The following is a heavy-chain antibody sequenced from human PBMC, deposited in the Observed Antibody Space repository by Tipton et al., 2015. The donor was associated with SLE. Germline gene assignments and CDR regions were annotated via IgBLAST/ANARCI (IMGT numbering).Heavy chain of an antibody. V-gene: IGHV4-39*07. J-gene: IGHJ4*02. CDR2: IYYSGST. CDR3: ARVGAAAAIDY. CDR1: GGSISSYY. Sequence: LRLSCTVSGGSISSYYWGWIRQPPGKGLEWIGSIYYSGSTYYNPSLKSRVTISVDTSKNQFSLKLSSVTAADTAVYYCARVGAAAAIDYWGQGTLVTVSS. D-gene: IGHD2-2*02.